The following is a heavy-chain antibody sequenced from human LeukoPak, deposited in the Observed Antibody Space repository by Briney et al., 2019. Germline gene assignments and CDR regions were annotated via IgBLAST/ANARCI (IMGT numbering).Heavy chain of an antibody. V-gene: IGHV3-33*01. CDR3: ARARYSSGWYYFDY. D-gene: IGHD6-19*01. CDR2: IWYDGSNK. Sequence: GGSLRLSCAASGFTFSSYGMHWVRQAPGKGLEWVAVIWYDGSNKYYADSVKGRFTISRDNPKNTLYLQMNSLRAEDTAVYYCARARYSSGWYYFDYWGQGTLVTVSS. J-gene: IGHJ4*02. CDR1: GFTFSSYG.